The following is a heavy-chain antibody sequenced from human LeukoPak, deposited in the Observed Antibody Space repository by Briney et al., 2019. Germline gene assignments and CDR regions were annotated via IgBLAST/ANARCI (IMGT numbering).Heavy chain of an antibody. CDR3: ARLLRVGYCSTTTCNWFDP. V-gene: IGHV4-39*07. CDR1: GGSISSTSYS. CDR2: IYYSGST. Sequence: PSETLSLTCVVSGGSISSTSYSWGWIRQPPGKGLEWIGSIYYSGSTYYSPSLKSRVTISVDTSKNQFSLKLSSVTAADTAVYYCARLLRVGYCSTTTCNWFDPWGQGTLVTVSS. D-gene: IGHD2-2*03. J-gene: IGHJ5*02.